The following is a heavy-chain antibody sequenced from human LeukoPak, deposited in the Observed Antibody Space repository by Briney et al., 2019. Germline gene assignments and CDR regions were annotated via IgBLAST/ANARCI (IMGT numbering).Heavy chain of an antibody. D-gene: IGHD6-13*01. V-gene: IGHV4-39*01. J-gene: IGHJ5*02. CDR2: IYYSGST. CDR3: ARLEGGYIAAYWFDP. CDR1: GGSISSSNYY. Sequence: SETLSLTCTVSGGSISSSNYYWGWIRQPPGKGLEWIGSIYYSGSTYYNPSLKSRVTISVDTSKNQFSLKLSSVTAADTAVYYCARLEGGYIAAYWFDPWGQGTLVTVSS.